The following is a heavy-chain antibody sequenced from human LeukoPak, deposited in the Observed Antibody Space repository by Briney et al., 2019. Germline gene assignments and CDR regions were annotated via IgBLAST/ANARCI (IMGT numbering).Heavy chain of an antibody. J-gene: IGHJ1*01. CDR1: GFTFSSYA. CDR3: AKDQYSSSWYLYFQH. D-gene: IGHD6-13*01. V-gene: IGHV3-23*01. CDR2: ISGSGGST. Sequence: GGSLRLSCAASGFTFSSYAMSWLRQAPGKGREWVSAISGSGGSTYYADSVKGRFNISRDNSKNTLYLQMNSLRAEDTAVYYCAKDQYSSSWYLYFQHWGQGTLVTVSS.